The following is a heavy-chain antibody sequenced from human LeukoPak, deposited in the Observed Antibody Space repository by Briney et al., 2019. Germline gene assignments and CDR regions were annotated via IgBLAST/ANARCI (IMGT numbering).Heavy chain of an antibody. CDR2: IYYSGST. D-gene: IGHD3-22*01. V-gene: IGHV4-39*01. CDR1: GGSISSSSYY. Sequence: SETLSLTCTVSGGSISSSSYYWGWIRQPPGKGLEWIGSIYYSGSTYYNPSLKSRVTISVDTSKNQFSLKLSSVTAADTAVYYCARLPTRITMIVVVTSWGQGTLVTVSS. J-gene: IGHJ4*02. CDR3: ARLPTRITMIVVVTS.